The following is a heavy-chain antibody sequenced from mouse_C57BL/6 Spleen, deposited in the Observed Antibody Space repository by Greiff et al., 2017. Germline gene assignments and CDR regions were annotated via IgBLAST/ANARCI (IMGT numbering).Heavy chain of an antibody. V-gene: IGHV5-16*01. Sequence: EVQLVESEGGLVQPGSSMKLSCTASVFTFSDYYMAWVRQVPDKGLEWVANINYGGSSTYYLDSLKGRFIISRDTAKNILYLQMSSLRSEDTATDYCARDQGRWLPKPMFDYWGQGTTLTVSA. CDR3: ARDQGRWLPKPMFDY. J-gene: IGHJ2*01. CDR1: VFTFSDYY. CDR2: INYGGSST. D-gene: IGHD2-3*01.